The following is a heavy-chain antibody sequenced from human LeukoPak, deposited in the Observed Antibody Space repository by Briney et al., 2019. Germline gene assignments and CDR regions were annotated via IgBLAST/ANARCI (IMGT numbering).Heavy chain of an antibody. CDR1: GFTFSSYA. CDR3: ALRYCSGGSCSMIFAFDI. J-gene: IGHJ3*02. CDR2: ISGSGGST. D-gene: IGHD2-15*01. Sequence: GGSLRLSCAASGFTFSSYAMSWVRQAPGKGLEWVSAISGSGGSTYCADSVKGRFTISRDNSKNTLYLQMNSLRAEDTAVYYCALRYCSGGSCSMIFAFDIWGQGTMVTVSS. V-gene: IGHV3-23*01.